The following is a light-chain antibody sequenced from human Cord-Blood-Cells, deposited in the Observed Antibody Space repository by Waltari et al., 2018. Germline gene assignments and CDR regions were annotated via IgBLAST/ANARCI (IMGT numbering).Light chain of an antibody. CDR2: AAS. CDR3: QPRYSTPVT. J-gene: IGKJ5*01. V-gene: IGKV1-39*01. CDR1: HSISSY. Sequence: DIQMTQSPSSLSASVADRFTITCRASHSISSYLNLYQHKQGKAPKLLIYAASSLESGAPSTFSGIEAETDVTLTISSQQPEDFAAYYCQPRYSTPVTFGQRTRLKIK.